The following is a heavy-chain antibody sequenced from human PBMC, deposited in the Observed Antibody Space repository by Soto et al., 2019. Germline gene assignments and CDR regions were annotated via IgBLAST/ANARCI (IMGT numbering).Heavy chain of an antibody. CDR3: PRHVVYLAYLDYYYYYIDF. CDR2: IYYSGST. CDR1: GGSISSSSYY. J-gene: IGHJ6*03. Sequence: SETLSLTCSGSGGSISSSSYYWGWIRQPPGKGLEGIGRIYYSGSTYYNRSLRRRGTIYGDTAKNQFSLKLSSVTAADTAVDYCPRHVVYLAYLDYYYYYIDFCGKGTTLTVSS. V-gene: IGHV4-39*01.